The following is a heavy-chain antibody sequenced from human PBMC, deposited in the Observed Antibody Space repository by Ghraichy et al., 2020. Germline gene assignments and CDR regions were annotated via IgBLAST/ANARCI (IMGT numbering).Heavy chain of an antibody. CDR3: AKDVVFIPAEDAFDI. J-gene: IGHJ3*02. CDR2: ISGSGGSA. V-gene: IGHV3-23*01. CDR1: GFTFSSYS. Sequence: GGSLRLSCAASGFTFSSYSMSWVRQAPGKGLEWVSSISGSGGSAYYADSVKGRFTISRDNSKNTLYLQMNSLRAEDTAVYYCAKDVVFIPAEDAFDIWGQGTMVTVSS. D-gene: IGHD3-22*01.